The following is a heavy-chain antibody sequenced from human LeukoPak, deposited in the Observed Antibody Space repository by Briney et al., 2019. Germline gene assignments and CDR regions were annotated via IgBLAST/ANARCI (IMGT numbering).Heavy chain of an antibody. Sequence: ASVKVSCXASGGTFSSYAISWVRQAPGQGLEWMGRIIPIFGTANYAQKFQGRVTITTDESTSTAYMELSSLRSEDTAVYYCARGTSSGHDAFDIWGQGTMVTVSS. CDR2: IIPIFGTA. CDR3: ARGTSSGHDAFDI. CDR1: GGTFSSYA. V-gene: IGHV1-69*05. J-gene: IGHJ3*02. D-gene: IGHD6-19*01.